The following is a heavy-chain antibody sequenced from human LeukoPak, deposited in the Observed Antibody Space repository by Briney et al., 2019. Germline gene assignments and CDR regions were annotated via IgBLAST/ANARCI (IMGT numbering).Heavy chain of an antibody. J-gene: IGHJ4*02. D-gene: IGHD3-3*01. Sequence: ASVKVSCKASGYTFTSYGISWVRQAPGQGLEWMGWISAYNGNTNYAQKLQGRVTMTTDTSTSTAYMELRSLRSDDTAVYYCARMCAITIFGAVKYYFDYWGQGTLVTVSS. CDR3: ARMCAITIFGAVKYYFDY. CDR2: ISAYNGNT. V-gene: IGHV1-18*01. CDR1: GYTFTSYG.